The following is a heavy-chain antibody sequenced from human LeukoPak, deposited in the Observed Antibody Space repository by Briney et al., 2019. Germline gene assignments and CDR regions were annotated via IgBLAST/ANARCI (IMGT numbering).Heavy chain of an antibody. J-gene: IGHJ4*02. CDR3: ARRSGSSMIEY. CDR1: GYSFTDYW. D-gene: IGHD2-2*01. Sequence: GESLKISCKGSGYSFTDYWIGWVRQRPGKGLEWMGMIYPGDSDTRYSPSFQGQVTISADKSISTAHLQWSSLKASDTAMYYCARRSGSSMIEYWGQGTLVTVSS. CDR2: IYPGDSDT. V-gene: IGHV5-51*01.